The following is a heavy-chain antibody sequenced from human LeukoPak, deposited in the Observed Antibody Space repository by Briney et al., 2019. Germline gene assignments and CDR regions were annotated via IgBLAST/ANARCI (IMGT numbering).Heavy chain of an antibody. D-gene: IGHD3-22*01. CDR1: GFTFSSYA. Sequence: GESLRLSCAASGFTFSSYAMNWVRQAPGKGLEWVALISYDGNNKYYADSVKGRFTISRNNSKNTLYLQMNSLGAEDTAVYYCANRHHYYDSSGYGVAAEYYFDYWGQGTLVSVSS. CDR3: ANRHHYYDSSGYGVAAEYYFDY. J-gene: IGHJ4*02. V-gene: IGHV3-30-3*01. CDR2: ISYDGNNK.